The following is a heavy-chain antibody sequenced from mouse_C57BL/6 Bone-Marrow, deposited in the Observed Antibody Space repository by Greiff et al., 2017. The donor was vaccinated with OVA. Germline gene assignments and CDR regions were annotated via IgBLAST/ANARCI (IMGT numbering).Heavy chain of an antibody. D-gene: IGHD4-1*01. CDR1: GYTFTDYY. CDR3: GRTDNWDSSLDFDV. Sequence: VKLMESGAELVRPGASVKLSCKASGYTFTDYYINWVKQRPGQGLEWIARIYPGSGNTYYNEKFKGKATLTAEKSSSTAYMQLSSLTSEDSAVYFCGRTDNWDSSLDFDVWGTGTTVTVSS. J-gene: IGHJ1*03. V-gene: IGHV1-76*01. CDR2: IYPGSGNT.